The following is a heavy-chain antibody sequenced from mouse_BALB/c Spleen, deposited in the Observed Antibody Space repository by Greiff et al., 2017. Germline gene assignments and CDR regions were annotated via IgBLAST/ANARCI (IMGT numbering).Heavy chain of an antibody. D-gene: IGHD3-1*01. CDR1: GFNITDTY. J-gene: IGHJ4*01. Sequence: EVQLQQSGAELVRPGASVKLSCTASGFNITDTYMHWVKQRPEQGLEWIGRIDPANGNTKYDPKFQGKATITADTSSNTAYLQLSSLTSEDTAVYDSAGGLGYYAMDYWGQGTSVTVSS. V-gene: IGHV14-3*02. CDR3: AGGLGYYAMDY. CDR2: IDPANGNT.